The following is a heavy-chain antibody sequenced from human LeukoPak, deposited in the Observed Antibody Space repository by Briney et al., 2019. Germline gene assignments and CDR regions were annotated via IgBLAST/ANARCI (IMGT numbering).Heavy chain of an antibody. J-gene: IGHJ4*02. V-gene: IGHV3-21*01. CDR3: AIELGYCSSTSCYSDY. Sequence: PGGSLRLSCAASGFIFSSYSMNWVRQAPGKGLEWVSSISSSSSYIYYADSVKGRFTISRDNAKNSLYLQMNSLRAEDTAVYHCAIELGYCSSTSCYSDYWGQGTLVTVSS. D-gene: IGHD2-2*01. CDR1: GFIFSSYS. CDR2: ISSSSSYI.